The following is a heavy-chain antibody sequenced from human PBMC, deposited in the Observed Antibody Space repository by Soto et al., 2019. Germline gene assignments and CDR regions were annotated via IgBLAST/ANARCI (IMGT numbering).Heavy chain of an antibody. D-gene: IGHD1-26*01. Sequence: GGSLRLSCAASGFTFSGSAMHWVRQASGKGLEWVGRIRSKANSYATAYAASVKGRFTISRDDSKNTAYLQMNSLKTEDTAVYYCTSYLIPSGMDVWGQGTTVTVSS. J-gene: IGHJ6*02. CDR1: GFTFSGSA. V-gene: IGHV3-73*01. CDR3: TSYLIPSGMDV. CDR2: IRSKANSYAT.